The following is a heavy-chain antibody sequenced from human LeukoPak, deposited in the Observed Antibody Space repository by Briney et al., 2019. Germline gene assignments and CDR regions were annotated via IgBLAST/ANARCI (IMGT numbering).Heavy chain of an antibody. CDR2: TNSDGSST. Sequence: GGSLRLSCAASGFTFSSYWMHWVRQAPGKGLVWVSRTNSDGSSTSYADSVKGRFTISRDNAKNTLYLQMNSLRAEDTAVYYCARVVVDTAMVFDYWGQGTLVTVSS. D-gene: IGHD5-18*01. CDR3: ARVVVDTAMVFDY. V-gene: IGHV3-74*01. CDR1: GFTFSSYW. J-gene: IGHJ4*02.